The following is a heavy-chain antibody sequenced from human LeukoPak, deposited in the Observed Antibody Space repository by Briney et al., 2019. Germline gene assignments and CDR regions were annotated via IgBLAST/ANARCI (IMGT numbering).Heavy chain of an antibody. CDR2: ISGSGGST. J-gene: IGHJ4*02. D-gene: IGHD6-13*01. V-gene: IGHV3-23*01. CDR1: GFTFSSYA. CDR3: AKDPEQQLALYYFDY. Sequence: GGSLRLSCAASGFTFSSYAMSWVRQAPGKGLEWVSAISGSGGSTYYADSVKGRFTISRDNSKNTLYLQMNSLRAEDTAVYYCAKDPEQQLALYYFDYWGEGTLVTVSS.